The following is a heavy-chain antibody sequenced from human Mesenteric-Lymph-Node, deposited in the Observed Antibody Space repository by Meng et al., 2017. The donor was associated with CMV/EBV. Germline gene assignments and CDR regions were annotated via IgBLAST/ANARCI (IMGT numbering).Heavy chain of an antibody. CDR3: TTGSIFWSGYSGDY. V-gene: IGHV3-15*01. D-gene: IGHD3-3*01. Sequence: SGFTFSNAWMSWVRQAPGKGLEWVGRIKSKTDGGTTDYAAPVKGRFTISRDDSKNTLYLQMNSLKTEDTAVYYCTTGSIFWSGYSGDYWGQGTLVTVS. CDR1: GFTFSNAW. CDR2: IKSKTDGGTT. J-gene: IGHJ4*02.